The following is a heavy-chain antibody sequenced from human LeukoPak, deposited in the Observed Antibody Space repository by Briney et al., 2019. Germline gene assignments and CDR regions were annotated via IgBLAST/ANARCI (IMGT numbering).Heavy chain of an antibody. CDR1: GGSISSYY. J-gene: IGHJ5*02. CDR2: IYYSGST. CDR3: AREASIRGVIGYTWFDP. D-gene: IGHD3-10*01. Sequence: PSETLSLTCTVSGGSISSYYWSWIRQPPGKGLEWIGYIYYSGSTNYNPSLKSRVTISVDTSKNQFSLKLSSVTAADTAVYYCAREASIRGVIGYTWFDPWGQETLVTVSS. V-gene: IGHV4-59*01.